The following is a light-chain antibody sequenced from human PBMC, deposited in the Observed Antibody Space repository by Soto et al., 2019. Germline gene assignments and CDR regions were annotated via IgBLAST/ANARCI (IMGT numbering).Light chain of an antibody. J-gene: IGLJ2*01. V-gene: IGLV2-14*01. CDR2: EVS. Sequence: QSALTQPASVSGSPGQSITISCTGTSSDVGGYNYVSWYQQYPGKAPKLMIYEVSKRPSGVSNRFSGSKSGNTDSLTISGLQAEDETDYYCSSYTTSSTLVFGGGTKLTVL. CDR1: SSDVGGYNY. CDR3: SSYTTSSTLV.